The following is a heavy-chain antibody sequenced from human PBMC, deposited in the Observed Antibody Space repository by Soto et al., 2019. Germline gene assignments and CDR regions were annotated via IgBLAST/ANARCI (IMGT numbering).Heavy chain of an antibody. CDR2: IYYSGST. CDR3: ARLLGYCSGGSCYLTPYFDY. Sequence: PSETLSLTCTVSGGSISSSSYYWGWIRQPPGKGLEWIGCIYYSGSTNYNPSLKSRVTISVDTSKNQFSLKLSSVTAADTAVYYCARLLGYCSGGSCYLTPYFDYWGQGTLVTVSS. J-gene: IGHJ4*02. V-gene: IGHV4-39*01. D-gene: IGHD2-15*01. CDR1: GGSISSSSYY.